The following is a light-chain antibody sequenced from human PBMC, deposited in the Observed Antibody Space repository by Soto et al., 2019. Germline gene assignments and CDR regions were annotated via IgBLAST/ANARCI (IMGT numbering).Light chain of an antibody. CDR1: SSNLGSNY. CDR3: AAWDDSLSGRV. Sequence: QSVLTQPPSASGTPGQRVTISCSGSSSNLGSNYVYWYQHLPGTAPKLLIYRSNQRPSGVPDRFSGSKSGTSASLAISGLRSEDEADYYCAAWDDSLSGRVFGGGTKVTVL. J-gene: IGLJ2*01. V-gene: IGLV1-47*01. CDR2: RSN.